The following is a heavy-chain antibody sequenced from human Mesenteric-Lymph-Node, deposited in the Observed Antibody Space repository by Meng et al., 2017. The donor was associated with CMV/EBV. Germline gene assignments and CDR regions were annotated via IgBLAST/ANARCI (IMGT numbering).Heavy chain of an antibody. V-gene: IGHV3-7*01. CDR3: ASYRTSTSWETIDY. CDR1: GFTFSRYW. CDR2: IKQDGSEK. Sequence: GESLKISCAPSGFTFSRYWMSWVRQVPGKGLEWVANIKQDGSEKYYVDSVKGRFTISRDNAKKSLYLQMNSLRAEDTAVYYCASYRTSTSWETIDYWGQGTLVTVSS. D-gene: IGHD2-2*01. J-gene: IGHJ4*02.